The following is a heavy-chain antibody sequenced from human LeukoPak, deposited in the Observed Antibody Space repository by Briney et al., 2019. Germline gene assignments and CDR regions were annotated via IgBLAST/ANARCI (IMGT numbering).Heavy chain of an antibody. V-gene: IGHV3-30*03. D-gene: IGHD2-21*01. Sequence: GRSLRLSCAASGFTFSSYGMHWVRQAPGKGLEWVAVISYDGSNKYYADSVKGRFTISRDNSKNTLYLQMNSLRAEDTAVYYCARGGDPHYGMDVWGXGTTVTVSS. J-gene: IGHJ6*04. CDR2: ISYDGSNK. CDR3: ARGGDPHYGMDV. CDR1: GFTFSSYG.